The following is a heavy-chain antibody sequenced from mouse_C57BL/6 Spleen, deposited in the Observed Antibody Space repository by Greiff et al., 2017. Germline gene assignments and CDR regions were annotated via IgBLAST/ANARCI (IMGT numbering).Heavy chain of an antibody. V-gene: IGHV1-15*01. CDR1: GYTFTDYE. D-gene: IGHD2-4*01. Sequence: QVQLQQSGAELVRPGASVTLSCKASGYTFTDYEMHWVKQTPVHGLEWIGAIDPETGGTAYNQKFKGKAILTADKSSSTAYMELRSLTSEDSAVYYCTSYDSYYAMGCWGQGTSVTVSS. CDR3: TSYDSYYAMGC. CDR2: IDPETGGT. J-gene: IGHJ4*01.